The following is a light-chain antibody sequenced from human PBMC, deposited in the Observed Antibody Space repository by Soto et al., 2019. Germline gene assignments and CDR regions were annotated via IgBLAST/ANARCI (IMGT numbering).Light chain of an antibody. V-gene: IGKV3-15*01. CDR2: GAS. CDR3: QQGHNLPLT. Sequence: EIVMTQSPATLSLSPGERAALSCRASQSINSELAWYQQKPGQPPRLLIYGASTRATGVPARFTGSESGSEFTLTICGLQSEDFAVYYFQQGHNLPLTFGQRTMLEI. J-gene: IGKJ2*01. CDR1: QSINSE.